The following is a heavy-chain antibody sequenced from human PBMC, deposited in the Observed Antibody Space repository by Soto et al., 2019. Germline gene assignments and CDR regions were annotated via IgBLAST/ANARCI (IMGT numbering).Heavy chain of an antibody. CDR2: ISAYNGNT. V-gene: IGHV1-18*01. D-gene: IGHD3-10*01. Sequence: GASVKVSCKASGYTFTSYGISWVRQAPGQGLEWMGWISAYNGNTNYAQKLQGRVTMTTDTSTSTAYMELRSLRSDDTAVYYCASLPMIRGVINGFDPWGQGTLVTVSS. CDR3: ASLPMIRGVINGFDP. J-gene: IGHJ5*02. CDR1: GYTFTSYG.